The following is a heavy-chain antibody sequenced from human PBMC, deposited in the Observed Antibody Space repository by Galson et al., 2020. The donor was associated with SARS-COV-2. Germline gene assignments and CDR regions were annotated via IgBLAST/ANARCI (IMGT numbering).Heavy chain of an antibody. Sequence: GGSLRLSCAASGFTFAHAWMSWVRQSPWKGLEWLGRIKTEGEGRTTEFTAAVEGRFSISRDDSRSTVYPQMNSLKTEDTGVYFCTTDWKNTWLPPNVFDIWGNGTEVIVSP. CDR2: IKTEGEGRTT. CDR3: TTDWKNTWLPPNVFDI. D-gene: IGHD1-1*01. J-gene: IGHJ3*02. CDR1: GFTFAHAW. V-gene: IGHV3-15*01.